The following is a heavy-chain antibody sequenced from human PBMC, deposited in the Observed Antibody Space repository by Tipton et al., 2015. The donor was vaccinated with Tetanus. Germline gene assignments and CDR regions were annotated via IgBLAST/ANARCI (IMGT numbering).Heavy chain of an antibody. CDR1: GFSFSDSV. J-gene: IGHJ4*02. V-gene: IGHV3-73*01. CDR2: IRSKADNYAP. Sequence: SLRLSCAATGFSFSDSVMHWVRQASGKGLEWIARIRSKADNYAPTYAASVQGRFTISRDDSQSMTYLQMNNLETGDTAVYYCARGVWFGPGPRYYFDYWGQGTLVTVSS. CDR3: ARGVWFGPGPRYYFDY. D-gene: IGHD3-10*01.